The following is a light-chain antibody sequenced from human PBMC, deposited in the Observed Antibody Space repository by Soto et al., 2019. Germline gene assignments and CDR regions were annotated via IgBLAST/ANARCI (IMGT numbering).Light chain of an antibody. J-gene: IGKJ1*01. Sequence: DIVLTQSPGTLSLSPGETATLSCRASQRITSSFLTWYQQKPGQAPRLLIYGASTRATDIPDRFGGSGSGTDFTLTISRLEPEDFAVYYCQQYSFLPRTFGQGTKVDIK. CDR2: GAS. V-gene: IGKV3-20*01. CDR1: QRITSSF. CDR3: QQYSFLPRT.